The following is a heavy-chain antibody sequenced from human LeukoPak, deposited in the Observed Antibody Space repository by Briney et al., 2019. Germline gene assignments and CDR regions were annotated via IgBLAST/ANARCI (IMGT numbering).Heavy chain of an antibody. CDR3: ARNLPYSSSWYYYYYCSDV. CDR2: MNPNSGNT. CDR1: GSTFTSYD. D-gene: IGHD6-13*01. J-gene: IGHJ6*03. Sequence: GASVEVSPKASGSTFTSYDINWVRQATGQGRERMGWMNPNSGNTGYAQKFPGRVTITRNTSISTAYLELSSLRSEDTAVYYCARNLPYSSSWYYYYYCSDVWGKGTTVTVSS. V-gene: IGHV1-8*03.